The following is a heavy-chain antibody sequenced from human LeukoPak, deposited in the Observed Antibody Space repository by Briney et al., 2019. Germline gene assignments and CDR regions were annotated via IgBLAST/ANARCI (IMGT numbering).Heavy chain of an antibody. J-gene: IGHJ4*02. CDR1: GFILSRDS. CDR3: VRDNPRCCGVVPANIDDF. D-gene: IGHD2-15*01. Sequence: GGSLRLSCAASGFILSRDSMNWVRQAPGKGLEWISYISRDSNIIFYADSVRGRFTISRDNAKNSLYLQMNSLRAEDTAVYYCVRDNPRCCGVVPANIDDFWGQGTLVTVSS. V-gene: IGHV3-48*01. CDR2: ISRDSNII.